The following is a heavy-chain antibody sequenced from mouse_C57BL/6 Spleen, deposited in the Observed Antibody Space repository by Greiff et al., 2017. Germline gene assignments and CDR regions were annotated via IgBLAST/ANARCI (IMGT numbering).Heavy chain of an antibody. CDR3: ARGIYYYGSSYVSRYFDV. Sequence: EVQLQQSGPELVKPGASVKIPCKASGYTFTDYNMDWVKQSHGKSLEWIGDINPNNGGTIYNQKFKGKATLTVDKSSSTAYMELRSLTSEDTAVYYCARGIYYYGSSYVSRYFDVWGTGTTVTVSS. CDR1: GYTFTDYN. J-gene: IGHJ1*03. V-gene: IGHV1-18*01. D-gene: IGHD1-1*01. CDR2: INPNNGGT.